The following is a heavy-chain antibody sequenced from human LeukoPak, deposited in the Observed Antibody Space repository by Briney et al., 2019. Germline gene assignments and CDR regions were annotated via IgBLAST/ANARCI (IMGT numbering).Heavy chain of an antibody. CDR3: ARGWYGPDY. J-gene: IGHJ4*02. V-gene: IGHV3-23*01. D-gene: IGHD6-19*01. CDR2: IGGSAGST. Sequence: GGSLRLSCAASGFTFSNYAMSWVRQAPGKGLEWVSGIGGSAGSTYYADSVKGRFTISRDNSKNTLYLQMNSLRDEDTAVYYCARGWYGPDYWGQGTLVTVSS. CDR1: GFTFSNYA.